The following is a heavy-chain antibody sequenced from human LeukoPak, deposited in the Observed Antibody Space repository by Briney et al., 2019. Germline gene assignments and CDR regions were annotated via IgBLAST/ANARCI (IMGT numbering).Heavy chain of an antibody. CDR1: GFTFSSYA. CDR2: ISYDGSNK. CDR3: ARAPSKMMATAYLYFDY. Sequence: GGSLRLSCAASGFTFSSYAMHWVRQAPGKGLEWVAVISYDGSNKYYADSVKGRFTISRDNAKNSLYLQMNSLRAEDTAVYYCARAPSKMMATAYLYFDYWGQGTMVTVSS. D-gene: IGHD5-24*01. V-gene: IGHV3-30-3*01. J-gene: IGHJ4*02.